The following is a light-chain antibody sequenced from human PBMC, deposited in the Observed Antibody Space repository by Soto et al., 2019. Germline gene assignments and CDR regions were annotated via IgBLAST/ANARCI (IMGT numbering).Light chain of an antibody. CDR1: NLGHKY. CDR2: QDT. V-gene: IGLV3-1*01. J-gene: IGLJ2*01. Sequence: SYELTQPPSLSVSPGQTASITCFGDNLGHKYIFWYQQKPGQSPVVVIYQDTKRPSGIPERFSGSNSGNTATLTISGTQAMDEAAYYCQAWDTNTAIFGGGTKLTVL. CDR3: QAWDTNTAI.